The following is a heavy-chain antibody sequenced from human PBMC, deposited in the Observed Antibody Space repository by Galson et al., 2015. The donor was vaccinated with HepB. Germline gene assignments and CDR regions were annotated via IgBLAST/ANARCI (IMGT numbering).Heavy chain of an antibody. CDR2: IYPDDSDT. Sequence: QSGAEVKKPGESLKISCEGSGYSFTNFWIGWVRQMPGKGLEWMGIIYPDDSDTRYSTSFQGQVTISADKSISTAYLQWSSLKASDTAMYYCARASSGSYYPRWFDPWGQGTLVTVSS. V-gene: IGHV5-51*01. D-gene: IGHD1-26*01. CDR3: ARASSGSYYPRWFDP. CDR1: GYSFTNFW. J-gene: IGHJ5*02.